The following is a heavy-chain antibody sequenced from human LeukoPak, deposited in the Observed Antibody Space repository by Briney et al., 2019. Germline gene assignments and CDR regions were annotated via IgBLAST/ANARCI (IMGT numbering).Heavy chain of an antibody. V-gene: IGHV3-21*01. J-gene: IGHJ5*02. D-gene: IGHD3-16*01. CDR2: ISSSSSYI. CDR1: GFTFSSYS. CDR3: ARGRMTTFGGVIT. Sequence: GGSLRLSCAASGFTFSSYSMNWVRQAPGKGLEWVSSISSSSSYIYYADSVKGRFTISRDNAKNSLYLQMNSLRAEDTAVYYCARGRMTTFGGVITWGQGTLVTVSS.